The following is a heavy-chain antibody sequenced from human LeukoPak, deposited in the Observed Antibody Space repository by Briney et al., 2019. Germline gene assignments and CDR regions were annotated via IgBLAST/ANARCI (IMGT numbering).Heavy chain of an antibody. CDR3: ATYLYYFDY. V-gene: IGHV4-59*01. CDR2: IYYSGST. Sequence: KSSETLSLTCTVSGGSISSYYWSWIRQPPGKGLEWIGYIYYSGSTNYNPSLKSRVTISVDTSKNQFSLKLSSVTAADTAVYYCATYLYYFDYWGQGTLVTVSS. J-gene: IGHJ4*02. CDR1: GGSISSYY.